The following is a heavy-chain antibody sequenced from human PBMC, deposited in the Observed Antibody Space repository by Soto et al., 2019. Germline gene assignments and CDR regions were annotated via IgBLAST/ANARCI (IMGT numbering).Heavy chain of an antibody. Sequence: QVQLQQWGAGLLKPSETLSLTCAVYGGSFSGYYWSWIRQPPGKGLEWIGEINHSGSTNYNPSLTSRVTKSVDTSTNQFSLKLSSVTAAATAVYYCASGGSYDPYWGQGTLVTVSS. D-gene: IGHD1-26*01. CDR1: GGSFSGYY. V-gene: IGHV4-34*01. CDR2: INHSGST. CDR3: ASGGSYDPY. J-gene: IGHJ4*02.